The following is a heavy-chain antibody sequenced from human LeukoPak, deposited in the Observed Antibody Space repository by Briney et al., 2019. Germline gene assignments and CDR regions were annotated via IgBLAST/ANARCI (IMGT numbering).Heavy chain of an antibody. CDR3: ASAYYGSGLYHYYYYHMDV. CDR2: IKQDGSEK. J-gene: IGHJ6*03. Sequence: GGALRLSCAASGFTFSSYWMSWVRQAPGKGLEWVANIKQDGSEKYYVDSVKGRFTISRDNAKNSLYLQMNSLRAEDTAVYYCASAYYGSGLYHYYYYHMDVWGQGTTVTVSS. CDR1: GFTFSSYW. V-gene: IGHV3-7*01. D-gene: IGHD3-10*01.